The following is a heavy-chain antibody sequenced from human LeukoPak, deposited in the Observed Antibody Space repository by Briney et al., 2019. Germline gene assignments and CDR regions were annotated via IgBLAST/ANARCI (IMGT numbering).Heavy chain of an antibody. D-gene: IGHD3-10*01. V-gene: IGHV3-20*04. CDR1: GFTFSNAW. Sequence: GGSLRLSCAASGFTFSNAWMSWVRQAPGKGLEWVSGINWNGGDTGYADSVKGRFTISRDNAKNSLYLQMNSLRAEDTALYYCARVGLLWFGKFLYYFDYWGQGTLVTASS. CDR3: ARVGLLWFGKFLYYFDY. CDR2: INWNGGDT. J-gene: IGHJ4*02.